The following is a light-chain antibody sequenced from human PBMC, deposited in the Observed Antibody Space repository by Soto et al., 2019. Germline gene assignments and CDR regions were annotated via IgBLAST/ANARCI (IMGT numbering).Light chain of an antibody. CDR3: ATWDSSLSAVA. J-gene: IGLJ2*01. CDR1: SSNIGKNF. V-gene: IGLV1-51*02. Sequence: QSVLTQPPSVSAAPGQKVTISCSGGSSNIGKNFVSWYQQLPGTAPKLLMYENNRRPSGVSDRFSGSKSGTSATLGVTGLQTGDEADYYYATWDSSLSAVAFGGGTKLTVL. CDR2: ENN.